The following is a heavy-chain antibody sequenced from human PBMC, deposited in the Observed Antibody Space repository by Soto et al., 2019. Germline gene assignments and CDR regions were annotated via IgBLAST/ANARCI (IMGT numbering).Heavy chain of an antibody. D-gene: IGHD4-4*01. V-gene: IGHV3-30-3*01. CDR2: ISYDGSNK. J-gene: IGHJ4*02. CDR3: ACPQSGLLQLLY. Sequence: GGSLRLSCAASGFTFSSYAMHWVRQAPGKGLEWVAVISYDGSNKYYADSVKGRFTISRDNSKNTLYLQMNSLRAEDTAVYYCACPQSGLLQLLYWGQGTLVTVSS. CDR1: GFTFSSYA.